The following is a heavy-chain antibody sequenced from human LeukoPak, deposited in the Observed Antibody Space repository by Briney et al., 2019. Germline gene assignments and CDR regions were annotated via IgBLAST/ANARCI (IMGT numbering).Heavy chain of an antibody. CDR3: ARGPHSRSWPDIPRDY. D-gene: IGHD1-26*01. CDR2: MNPNSGNT. V-gene: IGHV1-8*03. J-gene: IGHJ4*02. CDR1: GYTFTSYD. Sequence: GASVKVSCKASGYTFTSYDINWVRQATGQGLEWMGWMNPNSGNTGYAQKFQGRVTITRNTSISTAYMELSSLRSEDAAVYYCARGPHSRSWPDIPRDYWGQGTLVTVSS.